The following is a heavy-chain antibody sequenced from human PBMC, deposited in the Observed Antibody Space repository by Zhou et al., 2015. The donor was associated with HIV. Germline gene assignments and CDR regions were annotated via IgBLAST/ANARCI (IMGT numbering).Heavy chain of an antibody. Sequence: QVQLVQSGAEVKKPGSSVKVSCKASGGTFSSYAISWVRQAPGQGLEWMGGIIPIFGTANYAQKFQGRVTITADESTSTAYMELSSLRSEDTAVYYCARDEETKVAATGPYYYYGMDVWGQGTTVTVSS. D-gene: IGHD6-19*01. CDR1: GGTFSSYA. V-gene: IGHV1-69*12. CDR2: IIPIFGTA. CDR3: ARDEETKVAATGPYYYYGMDV. J-gene: IGHJ6*02.